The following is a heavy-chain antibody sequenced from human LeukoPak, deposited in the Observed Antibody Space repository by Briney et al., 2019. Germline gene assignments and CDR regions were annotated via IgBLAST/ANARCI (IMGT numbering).Heavy chain of an antibody. J-gene: IGHJ4*02. CDR3: GKDWKLDY. Sequence: PGGSLRLSCAASGFTFSNYAMSWVRQAPGKGLEWISGIGGSGDRTYNADSVKGRFTISRDNSKNTLYLQMNSLRAEDTAIYYCGKDWKLDYWGQGTLVTVSS. CDR1: GFTFSNYA. V-gene: IGHV3-23*01. CDR2: IGGSGDRT. D-gene: IGHD1-1*01.